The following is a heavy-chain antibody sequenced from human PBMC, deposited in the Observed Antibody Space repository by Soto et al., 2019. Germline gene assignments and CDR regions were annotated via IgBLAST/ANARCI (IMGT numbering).Heavy chain of an antibody. D-gene: IGHD3-10*01. CDR1: GYTFTSYG. Sequence: GASVKVSCKASGYTFTSYGISWVRQAPGQGLEWMGWISAYNGNTNYAQKLQGRVTMTTDTSTSTAYMELRSLRSDDTAVYYCAREPRVTMARDAFDIWGQGTMVTVSS. CDR2: ISAYNGNT. CDR3: AREPRVTMARDAFDI. V-gene: IGHV1-18*01. J-gene: IGHJ3*02.